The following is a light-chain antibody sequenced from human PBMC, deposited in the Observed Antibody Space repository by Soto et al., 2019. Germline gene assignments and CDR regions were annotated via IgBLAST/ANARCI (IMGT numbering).Light chain of an antibody. CDR3: MQPLQTLIT. Sequence: EIVLTQSPLSLSVSPGEPASISCRSSQSLTHSSGYNYLDWYLLKSGQPPQLVIYLGSNRGSGVPDRFIGSGSGTHFTLTISRVETEDAGVYFCMQPLQTLITFGQGTRLE. J-gene: IGKJ5*01. V-gene: IGKV2-28*01. CDR2: LGS. CDR1: QSLTHSSGYNY.